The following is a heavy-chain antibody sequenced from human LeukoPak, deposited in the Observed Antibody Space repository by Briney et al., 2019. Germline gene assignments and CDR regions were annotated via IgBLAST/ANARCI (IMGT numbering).Heavy chain of an antibody. CDR1: GGSIRSYY. Sequence: PSETLSLTCTVSGGSIRSYYWSWIRQPPGKGLEWIGYIYYSGSTNYNPSLKSRVTISVDTSKNQFSLKLSSVTAADTAVYYCARQGGDDYGDYDGAFDIWGQGTMVTVSS. CDR2: IYYSGST. CDR3: ARQGGDDYGDYDGAFDI. V-gene: IGHV4-59*08. D-gene: IGHD4-17*01. J-gene: IGHJ3*02.